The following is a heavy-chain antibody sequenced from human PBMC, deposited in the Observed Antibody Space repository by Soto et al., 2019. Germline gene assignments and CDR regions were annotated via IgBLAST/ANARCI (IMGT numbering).Heavy chain of an antibody. CDR1: GYTFTSYG. J-gene: IGHJ3*02. CDR3: AMARGYNLTLVAFDI. Sequence: ASVKVSCKASGYTFTSYGISWVRQAPGQGLEWMGWISAYNGNTNYAQKLQGRVTMTTDTSTSTAYMELRSLRSDDTAVYYCAMARGYNLTLVAFDIWGQGTMVTVSS. CDR2: ISAYNGNT. V-gene: IGHV1-18*01. D-gene: IGHD5-12*01.